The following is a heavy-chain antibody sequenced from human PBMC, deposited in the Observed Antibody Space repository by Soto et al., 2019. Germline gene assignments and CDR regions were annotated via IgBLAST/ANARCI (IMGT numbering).Heavy chain of an antibody. Sequence: PGGSLILSCAASGFTFSSYAMSWVRQAPGKGLEWVSAISGSGGSTYYADSVKGRFTISRDNSKNTLYLQMNSLRAEDTAVYYCAKDRYREGSYAYWGQGTLVTVSS. CDR1: GFTFSSYA. CDR2: ISGSGGST. J-gene: IGHJ4*02. V-gene: IGHV3-23*01. CDR3: AKDRYREGSYAY. D-gene: IGHD3-16*01.